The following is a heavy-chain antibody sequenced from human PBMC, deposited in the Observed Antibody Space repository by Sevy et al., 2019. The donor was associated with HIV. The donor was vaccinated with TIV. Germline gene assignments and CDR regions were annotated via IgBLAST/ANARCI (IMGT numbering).Heavy chain of an antibody. CDR1: GFTFTSYA. J-gene: IGHJ3*02. CDR3: AGARYDSSGSFDALDI. D-gene: IGHD3-22*01. CDR2: IFRNFGGVDVT. V-gene: IGHV3-23*01. Sequence: GGSLRLSCTTSGFTFTSYAMNWVRQAPGKGLEWVSTIFRNFGGVDVTYDADSVKGLFTISRDSSRNTLYLQMNSLRAEDTAVYYWAGARYDSSGSFDALDIWGQGTMVTVSS.